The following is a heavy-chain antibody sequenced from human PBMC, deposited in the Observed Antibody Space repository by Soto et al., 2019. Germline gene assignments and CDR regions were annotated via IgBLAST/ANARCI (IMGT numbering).Heavy chain of an antibody. Sequence: PSETLSLTCTISGGSISSGGYYWSWIRQHPGKGLEWIGYIYYSGSTYYNPSLKSRVTISVDTSKNQFSLKLSSVTAADTAVYFCARVFRSYQEYWGQGALVTVSS. CDR3: ARVFRSYQEY. D-gene: IGHD1-26*01. CDR1: GGSISSGGYY. V-gene: IGHV4-31*03. CDR2: IYYSGST. J-gene: IGHJ4*02.